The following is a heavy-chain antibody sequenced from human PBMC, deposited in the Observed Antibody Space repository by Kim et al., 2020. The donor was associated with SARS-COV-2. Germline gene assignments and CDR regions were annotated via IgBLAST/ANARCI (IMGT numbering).Heavy chain of an antibody. CDR3: ARVGILTGYHYYYYYGMDV. CDR2: IYSGGST. J-gene: IGHJ6*02. D-gene: IGHD3-9*01. Sequence: GGSLRLSCAASGFTVSSNYMSWVRQAPGKGLEWVSVIYSGGSTYYADSVKGRFTISRHNSKNTLYLQMNSLRAEDTAVYYCARVGILTGYHYYYYYGMDVWGQGTTVTVSS. CDR1: GFTVSSNY. V-gene: IGHV3-53*04.